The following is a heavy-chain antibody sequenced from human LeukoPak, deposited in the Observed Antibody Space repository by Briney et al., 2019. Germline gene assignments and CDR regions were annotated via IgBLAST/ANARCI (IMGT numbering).Heavy chain of an antibody. D-gene: IGHD6-6*01. CDR1: GCTFSSYA. CDR3: ARIAARDYYYYYYYMDV. Sequence: GASVKVSCKASGCTFSSYAISWVRQAPGQGLEWMGGIIPIFGTANYAQKFQGRVTITTDESTSTAYMELSSLRSEDTAVYYCARIAARDYYYYYYYMDVWGEGTTVTVSS. J-gene: IGHJ6*03. V-gene: IGHV1-69*05. CDR2: IIPIFGTA.